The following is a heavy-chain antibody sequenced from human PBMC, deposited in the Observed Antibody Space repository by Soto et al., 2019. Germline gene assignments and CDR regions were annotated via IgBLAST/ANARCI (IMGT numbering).Heavy chain of an antibody. CDR3: ARDRF. CDR2: INQDGSAK. CDR1: GFTLSWYW. Sequence: GGSLRLSCSTSGFTLSWYWMSWVRQAPGRGPEWVANINQDGSAKYYADSVRGRFTISRDNAKNSLYLEMNSLRVEDTAMYYCARDRFWGQGTLVTVSS. D-gene: IGHD3-16*01. J-gene: IGHJ4*02. V-gene: IGHV3-7*05.